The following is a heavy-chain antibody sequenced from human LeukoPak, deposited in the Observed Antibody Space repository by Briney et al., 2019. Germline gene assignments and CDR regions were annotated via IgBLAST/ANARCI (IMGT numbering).Heavy chain of an antibody. J-gene: IGHJ5*02. CDR3: ATLGFGYRDGSVWFDP. CDR1: GGSISSSSYY. CDR2: IYYSGST. D-gene: IGHD5-24*01. Sequence: SETLSLTCTVSGGSISSSSYYWVWIRQPPGKGLEWIGSIYYSGSTYYNPSLKSRVTISVDTSKNQFSLNVSSVTAADTAVYYCATLGFGYRDGSVWFDPWGQGTLVTVSS. V-gene: IGHV4-39*01.